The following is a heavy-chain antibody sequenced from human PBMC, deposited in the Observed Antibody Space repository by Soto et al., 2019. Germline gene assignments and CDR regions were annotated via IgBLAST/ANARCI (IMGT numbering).Heavy chain of an antibody. D-gene: IGHD3-10*01. CDR1: GGSFSGYF. J-gene: IGHJ4*02. Sequence: QVQLQQWGAGLLKPSETLSLTCGVGGGSFSGYFWTWIRQSPGQGLEWIGETNHRGATNYNPSLSSRVSISVDTSKRQFSLSLNSVTAAATAAYSCSRRGPPFSGSGSHSGFIDFWGQGTLVTVSS. V-gene: IGHV4-34*01. CDR2: TNHRGAT. CDR3: SRRGPPFSGSGSHSGFIDF.